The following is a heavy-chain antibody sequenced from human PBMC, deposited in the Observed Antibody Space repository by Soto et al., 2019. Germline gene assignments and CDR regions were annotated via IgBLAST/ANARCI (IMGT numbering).Heavy chain of an antibody. CDR3: AKALVPAAMPDGMDV. D-gene: IGHD2-2*01. V-gene: IGHV3-23*01. CDR1: GFTFSSYA. CDR2: ISGSGGST. J-gene: IGHJ6*02. Sequence: PGGSLRLSCAASGFTFSSYAMSWVRQAPGKGLEWVSAISGSGGSTYYADSVKGRFTISRDNSKSTLYLQMNSLRAEDTAVYYCAKALVPAAMPDGMDVWGQGTTVTVSS.